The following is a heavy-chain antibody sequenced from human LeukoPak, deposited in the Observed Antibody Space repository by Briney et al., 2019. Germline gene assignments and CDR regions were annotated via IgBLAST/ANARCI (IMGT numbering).Heavy chain of an antibody. J-gene: IGHJ6*03. D-gene: IGHD2-8*01. CDR2: IYYSGST. CDR3: ARDRHCTNGVCYGYYYYYMDV. Sequence: SETLSLTCTVSGGSISSYYWSWIRQPPGKGLEWIGYIYYSGSTNYNPSLKSRVTISVDTSKNQFSLKLSSVTAADTAVYYCARDRHCTNGVCYGYYYYYMDVWGKGTTVTVSS. CDR1: GGSISSYY. V-gene: IGHV4-59*01.